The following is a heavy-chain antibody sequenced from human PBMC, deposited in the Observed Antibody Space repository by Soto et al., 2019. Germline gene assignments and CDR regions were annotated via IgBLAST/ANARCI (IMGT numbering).Heavy chain of an antibody. D-gene: IGHD6-19*01. CDR3: ARHRSSGWYVDFDY. V-gene: IGHV4-34*01. Sequence: SETLSLTCAVYGESFSGYIWTWIRQSPGKGLEWIGSIYYSGNTQYNPSLKSRVTISVDTSKSQFSLNLTSVTAADTAVYYCARHRSSGWYVDFDYWGQGTLVTVSS. CDR2: IYYSGNT. CDR1: GESFSGYI. J-gene: IGHJ4*02.